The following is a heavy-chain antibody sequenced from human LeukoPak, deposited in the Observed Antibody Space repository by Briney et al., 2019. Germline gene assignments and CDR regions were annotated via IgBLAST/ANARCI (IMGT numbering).Heavy chain of an antibody. Sequence: PSETLSLTCTVSGGSISPYYWSWIRQPAGKGLEWIGRIYASGSNNYNPSLKSRVTLSVDTSKNQFSLKLTSVTAADTAVYYCASSRGAVTAYDIWGQGTMVTVSS. CDR1: GGSISPYY. CDR3: ASSRGAVTAYDI. J-gene: IGHJ3*02. CDR2: IYASGSN. D-gene: IGHD4-17*01. V-gene: IGHV4-4*07.